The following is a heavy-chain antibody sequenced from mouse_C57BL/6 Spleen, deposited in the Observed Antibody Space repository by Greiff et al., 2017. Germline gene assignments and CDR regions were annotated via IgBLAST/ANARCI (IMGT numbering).Heavy chain of an antibody. CDR2: IRLKSDNYAT. CDR1: GFTFSNYW. J-gene: IGHJ2*01. Sequence: EVHLVESGGGLVQPGGSMKLSCVASGFTFSNYWMNWVRQSPEKGLEWVAQIRLKSDNYATHYAESVKGRFTISRDDSKSSVYLQMNNLRAEDTGIYYCTRNWGLDYWGQGTTLTVSS. CDR3: TRNWGLDY. V-gene: IGHV6-3*01. D-gene: IGHD4-1*01.